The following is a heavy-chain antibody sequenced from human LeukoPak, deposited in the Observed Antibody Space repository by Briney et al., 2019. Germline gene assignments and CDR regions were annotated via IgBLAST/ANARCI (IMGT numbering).Heavy chain of an antibody. CDR3: ARVGSGYCSSTSCGNWFDP. V-gene: IGHV1-18*01. Sequence: ASVKVSCKASGYTFTSYGISWVRQAPGQGLEWMGWISAYNGNTNYAQKLQGRVTMTTDTSTSTAHMELRSLRSDDTAVYYCARVGSGYCSSTSCGNWFDPWGQGTLVTVSS. CDR2: ISAYNGNT. J-gene: IGHJ5*02. D-gene: IGHD2-2*01. CDR1: GYTFTSYG.